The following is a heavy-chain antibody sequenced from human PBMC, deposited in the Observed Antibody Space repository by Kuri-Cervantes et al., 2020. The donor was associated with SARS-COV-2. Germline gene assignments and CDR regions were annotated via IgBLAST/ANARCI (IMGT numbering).Heavy chain of an antibody. D-gene: IGHD6-13*01. CDR2: IKQDGSET. CDR1: RFTFHTYW. Sequence: GESLKISCTASRFTFHTYWMSWVRQAPGKGLEWVANIKQDGSETYYVASVKGRFTISRDNAKKSLFLQMNSLRAEDMALYYCAKGDRQQLVSALFDYWGQGTLVTVSS. V-gene: IGHV3-7*03. J-gene: IGHJ4*02. CDR3: AKGDRQQLVSALFDY.